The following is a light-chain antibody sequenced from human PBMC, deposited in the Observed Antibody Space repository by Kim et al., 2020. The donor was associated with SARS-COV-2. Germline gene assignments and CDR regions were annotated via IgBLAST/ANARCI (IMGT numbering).Light chain of an antibody. Sequence: ASVGYRVTITCRASQDIGIDLAWFQQKPGKAPKSLIYAASSLQSGVPSRFSGSRSGTEYTFIISSLQPEDFGTYYCQQSHSYPRTFGQGTKVDIK. CDR1: QDIGID. J-gene: IGKJ1*01. V-gene: IGKV1-16*01. CDR3: QQSHSYPRT. CDR2: AAS.